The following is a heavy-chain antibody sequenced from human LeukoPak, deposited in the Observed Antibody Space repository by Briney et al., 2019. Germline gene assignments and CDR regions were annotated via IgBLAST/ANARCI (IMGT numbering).Heavy chain of an antibody. CDR2: ISSSGTTI. D-gene: IGHD6-13*01. CDR3: ARDNSSPPDY. Sequence: GGSLGLSCAASGFTFSDYFMCWIRQAPGKGLEWVSYISSSGTTIYYADSVKGRFTISRGNAKNLLYLQMNSLRAEDTAVYYCARDNSSPPDYWGQGTLVTVSS. V-gene: IGHV3-11*01. CDR1: GFTFSDYF. J-gene: IGHJ4*02.